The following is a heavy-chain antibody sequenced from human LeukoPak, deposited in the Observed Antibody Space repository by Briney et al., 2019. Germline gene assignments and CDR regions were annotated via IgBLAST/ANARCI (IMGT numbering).Heavy chain of an antibody. CDR1: GGSISSYY. CDR3: ARGRLWRPLGFDY. V-gene: IGHV4-59*12. D-gene: IGHD2/OR15-2a*01. J-gene: IGHJ4*02. CDR2: IYYSGYT. Sequence: SETLSLTCTVSGGSISSYYWSWIRQPPGKGLEWVGDIYYSGYTNYNPSLKSRVTISVDMSKNQFSLKLSSVTAADTAVYYCARGRLWRPLGFDYWGQGTLVTVSS.